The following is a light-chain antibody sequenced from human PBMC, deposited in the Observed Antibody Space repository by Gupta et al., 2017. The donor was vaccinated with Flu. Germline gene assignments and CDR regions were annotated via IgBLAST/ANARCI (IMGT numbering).Light chain of an antibody. CDR2: WNN. CDR3: EASDESRSGPWV. J-gene: IGLJ3*02. CDR1: SSNIGSNY. Sequence: QSVLTQPPSASGTPGQRVTISCSGSSSNIGSNYVYWYQQLPGTAPKLLSYWNNQRPSGVPHRFSGSNSGASDSLAITALRSEEEADYDYEASDESRSGPWVFGGGTKLTGL. V-gene: IGLV1-47*01.